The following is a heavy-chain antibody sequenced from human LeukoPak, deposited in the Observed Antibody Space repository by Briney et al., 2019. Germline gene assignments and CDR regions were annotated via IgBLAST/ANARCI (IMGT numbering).Heavy chain of an antibody. J-gene: IGHJ3*02. Sequence: SSETLSLTCTVSGGSISSYYWSWIRQPPGKGLEWIGYIYYSGSTNYNPSLKSRVTISVDTSKNQFSLKLSSVTAADTAVYYCARPIAVAGMGPPHAFDIWGQGTMVTVSS. CDR1: GGSISSYY. CDR2: IYYSGST. D-gene: IGHD6-19*01. CDR3: ARPIAVAGMGPPHAFDI. V-gene: IGHV4-59*08.